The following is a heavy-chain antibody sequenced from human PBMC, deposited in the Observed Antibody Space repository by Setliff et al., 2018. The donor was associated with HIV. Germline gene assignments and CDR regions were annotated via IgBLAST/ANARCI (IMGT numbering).Heavy chain of an antibody. CDR2: IYYSGGT. CDR3: ARGPTDGYYDSSGYRLFDY. D-gene: IGHD3-22*01. CDR1: GASLNRHY. J-gene: IGHJ4*02. Sequence: PSETLSLTCSVSGASLNRHYWSWMRQAPGKGLEWLGYIYYSGGTNYNSNPSLKSRVTISVDTSKNQLSLHLTTLTAADTALYYCARGPTDGYYDSSGYRLFDYWGQGTLVTVSS. V-gene: IGHV4-59*08.